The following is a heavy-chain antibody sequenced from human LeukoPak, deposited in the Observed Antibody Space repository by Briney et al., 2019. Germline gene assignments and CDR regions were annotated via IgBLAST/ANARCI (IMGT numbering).Heavy chain of an antibody. CDR1: GYTFTSYD. Sequence: GASVKVSCKASGYTFTSYDINWVRQATGQGLEWMGWMNPNSGNTGYAQKFQGRVTMTRNTSISTAYMELSSLRSEDTAVYYCARGPTVTTGNYYYYYMDVWGKGTTVTASS. J-gene: IGHJ6*03. D-gene: IGHD4-11*01. CDR3: ARGPTVTTGNYYYYYMDV. V-gene: IGHV1-8*01. CDR2: MNPNSGNT.